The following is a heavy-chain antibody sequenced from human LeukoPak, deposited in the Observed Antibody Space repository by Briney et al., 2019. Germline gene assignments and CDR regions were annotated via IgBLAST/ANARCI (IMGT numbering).Heavy chain of an antibody. J-gene: IGHJ4*02. D-gene: IGHD3-22*01. CDR2: ISGSGGST. CDR3: AKVPYYYDSSGYYYAEYYFDY. Sequence: PGGSLRLSCAASGFTFSSYAMSWVRQALGKGLEWVSAISGSGGSTYYADSVKGRFTISRDNSKNTLYLQMNSLRAEDTAVYYCAKVPYYYDSSGYYYAEYYFDYWGQGTLVTVSS. CDR1: GFTFSSYA. V-gene: IGHV3-23*01.